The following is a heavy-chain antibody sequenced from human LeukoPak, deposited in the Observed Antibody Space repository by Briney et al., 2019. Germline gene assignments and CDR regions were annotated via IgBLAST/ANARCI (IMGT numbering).Heavy chain of an antibody. D-gene: IGHD6-19*01. CDR3: ARSRRPWLDFDY. CDR1: GFTLSSNY. CDR2: IYSGGST. Sequence: GGSLRLSCAASGFTLSSNYMSWVRQAPGKGLEWVSVIYSGGSTYYADSVKGRFTISRDNSKNTLYLQMNSLRAEDTAVYYCARSRRPWLDFDYWGQGTLVTVSS. V-gene: IGHV3-53*01. J-gene: IGHJ4*02.